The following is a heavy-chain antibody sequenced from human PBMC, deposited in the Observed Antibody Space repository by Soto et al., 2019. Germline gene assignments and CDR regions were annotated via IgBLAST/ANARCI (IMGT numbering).Heavy chain of an antibody. CDR3: ARFVGYGGDDYYFDY. Sequence: QVQLVGSGGGVVQPGKSLRLSCAASGFTFSTYAMHWVRQAPGKGLEWVAVISRDGTNKYHADSVKGRFTISRDNSKNTIYLQMNSLRAEDTAMCYWARFVGYGGDDYYFDYWGQGTLVTVSS. CDR1: GFTFSTYA. CDR2: ISRDGTNK. D-gene: IGHD5-12*01. V-gene: IGHV3-30-3*01. J-gene: IGHJ4*02.